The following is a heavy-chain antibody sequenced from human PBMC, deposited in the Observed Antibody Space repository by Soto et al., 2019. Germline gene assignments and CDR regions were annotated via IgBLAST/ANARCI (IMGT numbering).Heavy chain of an antibody. J-gene: IGHJ4*02. Sequence: ASVKVSCKASGYTFTSYAMHWVRQAPGQRLEWMGWLNAGNGNKKYSQKFQGRVTITRDTSASTAYMELSSLRSEDTAVYYCARGGGSYLLYWGQGTLVTVSS. D-gene: IGHD1-26*01. V-gene: IGHV1-3*01. CDR1: GYTFTSYA. CDR3: ARGGGSYLLY. CDR2: LNAGNGNK.